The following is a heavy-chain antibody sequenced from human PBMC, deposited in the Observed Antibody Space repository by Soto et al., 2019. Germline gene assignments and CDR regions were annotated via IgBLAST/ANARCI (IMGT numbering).Heavy chain of an antibody. CDR1: GYTFTTYA. CDR3: ARDLTAVTHPFDY. Sequence: ASVKVSCKASGYTFTTYAIHWVRQAPRQGLEWMGWINTGNGNTKFSQKFQGRVTITSDTSATTAYMELSSLTSEDTAIYYCARDLTAVTHPFDYWGQGTLVTVSS. V-gene: IGHV1-3*04. D-gene: IGHD4-17*01. J-gene: IGHJ4*01. CDR2: INTGNGNT.